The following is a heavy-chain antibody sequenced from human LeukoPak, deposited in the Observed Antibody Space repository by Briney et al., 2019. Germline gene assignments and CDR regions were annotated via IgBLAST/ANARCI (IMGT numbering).Heavy chain of an antibody. J-gene: IGHJ4*02. CDR2: IWYDGSNK. Sequence: PPGGSLRLSCAASGFTFSSYGMHWVRQAPGKGLEWVAVIWYDGSNKYYADSVKGRFTISRDNSKNTLYLQMNSLRAEDTAVYYCAKDSSGYYRPFDYWGQGTLVTVSS. CDR3: AKDSSGYYRPFDY. D-gene: IGHD3-22*01. V-gene: IGHV3-33*06. CDR1: GFTFSSYG.